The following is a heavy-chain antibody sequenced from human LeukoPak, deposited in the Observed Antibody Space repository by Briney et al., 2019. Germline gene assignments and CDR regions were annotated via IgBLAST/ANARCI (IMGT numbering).Heavy chain of an antibody. CDR3: ARAAIYGDPPTGMDV. J-gene: IGHJ6*02. D-gene: IGHD4-17*01. CDR2: IYSGGST. Sequence: GGSLRLSCAASGFTFSSNYMSWVRQAPGKGLEWVSVIYSGGSTYYADSVKGRFTISRHNSKNTLYLQMNSLRAEDTAVYYCARAAIYGDPPTGMDVWGQGTTVTVSS. CDR1: GFTFSSNY. V-gene: IGHV3-53*04.